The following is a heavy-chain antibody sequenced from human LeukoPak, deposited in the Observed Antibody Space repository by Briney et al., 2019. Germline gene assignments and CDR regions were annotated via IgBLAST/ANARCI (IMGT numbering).Heavy chain of an antibody. CDR1: GYTFTGYY. Sequence: ASVKVSCKASGYTFTGYYMHWVRQAPGQGLEWMGWINPNSGGTNYAQKFQGRVTMTRDTSISIAYMELSRLRSDDTAVYYCARGRITMVQTPFDPWGQGTLVTVSS. V-gene: IGHV1-2*02. CDR3: ARGRITMVQTPFDP. J-gene: IGHJ5*02. CDR2: INPNSGGT. D-gene: IGHD3-10*01.